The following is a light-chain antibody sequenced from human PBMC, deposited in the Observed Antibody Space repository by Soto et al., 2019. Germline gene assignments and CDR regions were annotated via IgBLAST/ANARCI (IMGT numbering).Light chain of an antibody. J-gene: IGKJ4*01. V-gene: IGKV3-11*01. CDR1: PSVSNS. CDR3: QQRSNWPPLT. Sequence: ESVLTQSPATLSLSPGERATLSCRASPSVSNSLAWYQQKPGQAPRLLIYDASNRATGIPARFSGSGSGTDFTLTISSLEPEDFAVYYCQQRSNWPPLTFGGGTKVDIK. CDR2: DAS.